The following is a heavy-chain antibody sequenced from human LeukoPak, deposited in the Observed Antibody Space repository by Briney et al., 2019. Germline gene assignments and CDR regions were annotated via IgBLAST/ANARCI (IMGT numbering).Heavy chain of an antibody. J-gene: IGHJ4*02. Sequence: PGGSLRLSCAASGFTFSRYWMHWVRQAPGKGLEWAARINTDGRSASYPDSVKGRFTISRDSSKNTLYLQMNSLRAEDTAVYYCALGDPSSSWGQGTLVTVSS. V-gene: IGHV3-74*01. CDR1: GFTFSRYW. D-gene: IGHD6-13*01. CDR2: INTDGRSA. CDR3: ALGDPSSS.